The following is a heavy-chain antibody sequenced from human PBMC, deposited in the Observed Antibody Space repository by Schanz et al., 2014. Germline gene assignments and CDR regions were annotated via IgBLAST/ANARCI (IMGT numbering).Heavy chain of an antibody. Sequence: QVQLVQSGAEVKKPGASIKVSCKASGYTFTGNYMHWVRQAPGQGFEWMGWINPLSGATDYAPTFQGRVSMTRDTSISTAYMEVTRLVSSDTAVYYCARRGPNCSNNACYHGWFDPWGQGTLVTVSS. CDR2: INPLSGAT. V-gene: IGHV1-2*02. CDR1: GYTFTGNY. CDR3: ARRGPNCSNNACYHGWFDP. D-gene: IGHD4-4*01. J-gene: IGHJ5*02.